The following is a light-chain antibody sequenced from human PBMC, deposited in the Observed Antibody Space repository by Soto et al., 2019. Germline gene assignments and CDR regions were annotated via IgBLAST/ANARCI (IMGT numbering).Light chain of an antibody. CDR2: LNSDGSH. CDR3: QTWGTGGVLWV. CDR1: SGHSSYA. Sequence: QLVLTQSPSASASLGASVKLTCTLSSGHSSYAIAWHQQQPEKGPRYLMKLNSDGSHSKGDGIPDRFSGSSSGAERYLTISSLQSEDEADYYCQTWGTGGVLWVFGGGTKLTVL. V-gene: IGLV4-69*01. J-gene: IGLJ3*02.